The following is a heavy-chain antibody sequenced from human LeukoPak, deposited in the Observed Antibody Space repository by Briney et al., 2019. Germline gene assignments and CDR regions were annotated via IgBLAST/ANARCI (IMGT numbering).Heavy chain of an antibody. CDR3: APRGDIEHSYGYGKWLDP. D-gene: IGHD5-18*01. J-gene: IGHJ5*02. CDR2: INHSGST. Sequence: SETLSLTCAVYGGSFSGYYWSWIRQPPGKGLEWIGEINHSGSTNYNASLRSRVTVSVDSSKNQFSLRLSSVTAADTAVYYCAPRGDIEHSYGYGKWLDPWGQGTRVTVSS. CDR1: GGSFSGYY. V-gene: IGHV4-34*01.